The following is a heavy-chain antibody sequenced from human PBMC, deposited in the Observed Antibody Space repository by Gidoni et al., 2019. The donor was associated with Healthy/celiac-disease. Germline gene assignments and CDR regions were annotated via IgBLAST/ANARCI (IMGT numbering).Heavy chain of an antibody. V-gene: IGHV4-38-2*02. CDR1: GYSISSGYY. D-gene: IGHD3-10*01. CDR3: ARTGLLWFGELSHFDY. Sequence: QVQLQESGPGLVKPSETLSLTCTVSGYSISSGYYWGWIRPPPGKGLEWIGSIYHSGSTYYNPSLKSRVTISVDTSKNQFSLKLSSVTAADTAVYYCARTGLLWFGELSHFDYWGQGTLVTVSS. CDR2: IYHSGST. J-gene: IGHJ4*02.